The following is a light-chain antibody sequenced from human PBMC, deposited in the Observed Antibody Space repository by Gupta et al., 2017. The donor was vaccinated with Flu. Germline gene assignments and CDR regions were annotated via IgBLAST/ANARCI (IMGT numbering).Light chain of an antibody. CDR2: GAS. CDR3: QQYYNWPLYT. V-gene: IGKV3-15*01. Sequence: ERATLSCRASQSVSSNLAWYQQKPGQAPRLLIYGASTRATGIPARFSGSGSGTEFTLTISSLQSEDFAVYYCQQYYNWPLYTFGQGTKLEIK. J-gene: IGKJ2*01. CDR1: QSVSSN.